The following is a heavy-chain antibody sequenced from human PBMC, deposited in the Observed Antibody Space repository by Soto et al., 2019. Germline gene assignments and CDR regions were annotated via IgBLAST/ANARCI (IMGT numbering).Heavy chain of an antibody. CDR3: AAAGRTSGSYGPLDY. J-gene: IGHJ4*02. D-gene: IGHD6-13*01. CDR1: GFIFSNYG. V-gene: IGHV3-23*01. Sequence: EVLLLESGGDLVQPGGSLRLSCAASGFIFSNYGMRWVRQTPGKGLEWVSAIDETGVSTTNADSVRGRFTISRDNSRNTLFLQMNSLRAEDTAVYYCAAAGRTSGSYGPLDYWGQGTLVIVSS. CDR2: IDETGVST.